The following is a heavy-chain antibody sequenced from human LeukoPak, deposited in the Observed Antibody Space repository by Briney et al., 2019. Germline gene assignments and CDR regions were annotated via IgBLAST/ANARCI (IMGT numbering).Heavy chain of an antibody. CDR2: IRYDGSNK. V-gene: IGHV3-30*02. Sequence: GGSLRLSCAASGFTFSSYGMHWVRQAPGKGLEWVAFIRYDGSNKYYADSVKGRFTISRDNSKYTLYLQMNSLRAEDTAVYYCAKDRPSNIAVAGNFDYWGQGTLVTVSS. CDR3: AKDRPSNIAVAGNFDY. CDR1: GFTFSSYG. D-gene: IGHD6-19*01. J-gene: IGHJ4*02.